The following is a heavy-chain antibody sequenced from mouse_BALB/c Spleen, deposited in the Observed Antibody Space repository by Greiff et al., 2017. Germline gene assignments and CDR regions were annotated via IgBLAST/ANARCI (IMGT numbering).Heavy chain of an antibody. CDR1: GYTFTSYW. V-gene: IGHV1-52*01. CDR3: ARSIITTVVATPMDY. J-gene: IGHJ4*01. Sequence: QVHVKQPGAELVRPGASVKLSCKASGYTFTSYWMNWVKQRPEQGLEWIGRIDPYDSETHYNQKFKDKAILTVDKSSSTAYMQLSSLTSEDSAVYYCARSIITTVVATPMDYWGQGTSVTVSS. CDR2: IDPYDSET. D-gene: IGHD1-1*01.